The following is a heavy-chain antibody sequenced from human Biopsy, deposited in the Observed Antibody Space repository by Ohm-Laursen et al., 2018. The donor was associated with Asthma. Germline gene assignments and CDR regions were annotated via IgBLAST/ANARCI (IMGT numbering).Heavy chain of an antibody. J-gene: IGHJ6*02. CDR3: ARAVDYSHYYGMDV. Sequence: SSVKVSCKTSGYTFNSAGITWVRQAPGQGLEWMGWISVYNGNTKVAQKLQDRVTMITDTSTSTAYMELRSLRSDDTAVDFCARAVDYSHYYGMDVGGQGTTVTVS. CDR2: ISVYNGNT. D-gene: IGHD3-10*01. V-gene: IGHV1-18*01. CDR1: GYTFNSAG.